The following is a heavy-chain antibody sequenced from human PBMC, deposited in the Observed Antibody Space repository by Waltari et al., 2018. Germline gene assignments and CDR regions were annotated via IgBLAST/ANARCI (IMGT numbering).Heavy chain of an antibody. CDR3: AGDRAIGLFFDY. CDR2: VHHSGKT. D-gene: IGHD2-2*01. CDR1: GDSISGNYW. J-gene: IGHJ4*02. V-gene: IGHV4-4*02. Sequence: QVQLQESGQGLVKPSGTLSLTCAVSGDSISGNYWWSWVRQSPEKGLEWIGQVHHSGKTNYNPSLQSRVTISVDKSKNQFSLNLNSVTAADTAVYYCAGDRAIGLFFDYWGRGTLVTVSS.